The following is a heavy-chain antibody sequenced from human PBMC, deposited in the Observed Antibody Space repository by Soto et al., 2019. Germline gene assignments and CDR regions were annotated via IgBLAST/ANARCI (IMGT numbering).Heavy chain of an antibody. CDR1: EGTFIGHG. CDR2: IWYDGNNK. J-gene: IGHJ4*02. Sequence: PLRLWWRAAEGTFIGHGGRWVRQAPGKGLEWVAVIWYDGNNKYYADSVKGRFTISRDNSNNTLYVQITSLRAEDTAVYYCARGLHSLFDYWGQGTLVTVPQ. CDR3: ARGLHSLFDY. D-gene: IGHD2-21*01. V-gene: IGHV3-33*01.